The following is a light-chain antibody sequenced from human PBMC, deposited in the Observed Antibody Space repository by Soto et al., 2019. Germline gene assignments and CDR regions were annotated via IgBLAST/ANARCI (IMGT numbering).Light chain of an antibody. CDR3: QQDFSYPLT. V-gene: IGKV1-8*01. CDR1: QRISSH. Sequence: ALRMTQSPSSFSASTGDRVTITCRASQRISSHLAWYKVKPGKAPRLLIYTASYLENGVPSRFSGSGSGTDVTLTISSLQSEDFAVYYCQQDFSYPLTFGGGTKVEIK. J-gene: IGKJ4*01. CDR2: TAS.